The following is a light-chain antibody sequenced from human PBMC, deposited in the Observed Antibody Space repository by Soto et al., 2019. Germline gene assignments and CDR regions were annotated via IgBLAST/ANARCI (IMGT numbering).Light chain of an antibody. J-gene: IGKJ5*01. V-gene: IGKV3-11*01. CDR1: QFVSSN. CDR2: DAS. CDR3: QQRSNWPRIT. Sequence: EIVMTQSPVTLSVSPGERATLSCRASQFVSSNLAWYQQKPGQAPRLLIYDASNRATGIPARFSGSGSGTDFTLTISSLEPEDFAVYYCQQRSNWPRITFGQGTRLEIK.